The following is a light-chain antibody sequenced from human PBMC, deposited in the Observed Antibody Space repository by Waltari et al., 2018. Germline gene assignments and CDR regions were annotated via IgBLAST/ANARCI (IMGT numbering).Light chain of an antibody. CDR1: QSLLHSNGYTY. V-gene: IGKV2-28*01. CDR2: LGS. Sequence: DIVMTQSPLSLPVPPGEPASTSCRSSQSLLHSNGYTYLDWYLQNPGQSPQLLIYLGSNRASGVPDRFSGSGSGTDFTLKISRVEAEDVGVYYCMQALQTPPYTFGQGTKLEIK. J-gene: IGKJ2*01. CDR3: MQALQTPPYT.